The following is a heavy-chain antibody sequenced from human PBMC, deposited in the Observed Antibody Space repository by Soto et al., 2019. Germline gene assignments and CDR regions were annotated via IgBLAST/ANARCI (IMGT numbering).Heavy chain of an antibody. V-gene: IGHV5-51*01. CDR2: IYPSDSDA. D-gene: IGHD4-4*01. CDR3: ARMLKVTTSDY. Sequence: EVQLVQSGAEVRKAGESLKISCKTSGYDFTTYWFAWVRQMPGKGLEWLGIIYPSDSDARYSPSFQGQVTLSVDKSISTAYLQWSSLKASDTAVYYCARMLKVTTSDYWGQGTLVTVSS. J-gene: IGHJ4*02. CDR1: GYDFTTYW.